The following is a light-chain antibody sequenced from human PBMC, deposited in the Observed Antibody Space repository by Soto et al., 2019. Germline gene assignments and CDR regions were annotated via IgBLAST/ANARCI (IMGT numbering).Light chain of an antibody. V-gene: IGLV2-14*01. CDR1: SSDVGGYNY. Sequence: QPALTQPASGSGSPGQSITISCTGTSSDVGGYNYVSWYQQHPGKAPKLMIYDVSNRPSGVSNRFSGSKSGNTASLTISGLQAEDEADYYCSSYTSSNTLYVFGTVTKVTVL. J-gene: IGLJ1*01. CDR2: DVS. CDR3: SSYTSSNTLYV.